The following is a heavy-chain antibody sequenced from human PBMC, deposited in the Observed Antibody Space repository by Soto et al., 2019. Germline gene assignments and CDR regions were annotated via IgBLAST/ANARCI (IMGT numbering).Heavy chain of an antibody. CDR3: ATQARALGYCSGGSCFHDAFDI. CDR1: GFTFSSYA. Sequence: EVRLLESGGGLVQPGGSLRLSCAASGFTFSSYAMSWVRQAPGKGLEWVSAISGSGGSTYYADSVKGRFTISRDNSKNTLYLQMNSLRAEDTAVYYCATQARALGYCSGGSCFHDAFDIWGQGTMVTVSS. V-gene: IGHV3-23*01. CDR2: ISGSGGST. D-gene: IGHD2-15*01. J-gene: IGHJ3*02.